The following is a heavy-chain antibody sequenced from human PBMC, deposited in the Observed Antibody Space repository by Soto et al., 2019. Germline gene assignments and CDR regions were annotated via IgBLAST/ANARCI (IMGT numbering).Heavy chain of an antibody. CDR2: IYYSGST. J-gene: IGHJ6*03. CDR1: RGSISSSSYY. Sequence: QLQLQESGPGLVKPSETRSLTCTVSRGSISSSSYYWGWIRQPPGKGLEWIGSIYYSGSTYYNPSLKSRVTISVDTSKNQFSLKLSSVTAADTAVYYCAMNGGIVPTGDYYYYYMDVWGKGTTVTVSS. V-gene: IGHV4-39*01. CDR3: AMNGGIVPTGDYYYYYMDV. D-gene: IGHD5-12*01.